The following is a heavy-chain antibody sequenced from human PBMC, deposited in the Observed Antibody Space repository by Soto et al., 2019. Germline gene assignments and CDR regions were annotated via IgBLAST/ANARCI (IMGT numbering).Heavy chain of an antibody. V-gene: IGHV3-23*01. D-gene: IGHD1-26*01. J-gene: IGHJ4*02. CDR1: GFTFSSYA. CDR3: AKMDSWENPSYFDY. Sequence: PGGSLRLSCAASGFTFSSYAMSWVRQAPGKGLEWVSDISGSGGSTYYADSVKGRFTISRDNSRNTLYLQINSLRAEDTAIYYCAKMDSWENPSYFDYWGQGTLVTVSS. CDR2: ISGSGGST.